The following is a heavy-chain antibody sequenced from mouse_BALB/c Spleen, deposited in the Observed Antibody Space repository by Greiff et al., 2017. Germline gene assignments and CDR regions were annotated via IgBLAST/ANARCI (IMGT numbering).Heavy chain of an antibody. D-gene: IGHD2-3*01. CDR2: IYPYNGGT. V-gene: IGHV1S29*02. Sequence: VQLQQSGPELVKPGASVKISCKASGYTFTDYNMHWVKQSHGKSLEWIGYIYPYNGGTGNNQKFKSKATLTVDNSSSTAYMELRSLTSEDSAVYYCARSYDGYYWFAYWGQGTLVTVSA. J-gene: IGHJ3*01. CDR3: ARSYDGYYWFAY. CDR1: GYTFTDYN.